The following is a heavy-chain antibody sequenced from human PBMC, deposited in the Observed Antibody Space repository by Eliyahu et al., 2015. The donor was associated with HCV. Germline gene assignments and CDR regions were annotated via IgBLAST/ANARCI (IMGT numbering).Heavy chain of an antibody. J-gene: IGHJ6*02. Sequence: QVQLVESGGGLVKAGGSLRLSCAASGFTFSDYYMSWIRQPPGKGLEWLASITDSGSDIYYADAVRGRFTISRDNARNSLSLQMNSLRAEDTALYYYGLDVWGLGTRVTVSS. V-gene: IGHV3-11*01. CDR2: ITDSGSDI. CDR1: GFTFSDYY. CDR3: GLDV.